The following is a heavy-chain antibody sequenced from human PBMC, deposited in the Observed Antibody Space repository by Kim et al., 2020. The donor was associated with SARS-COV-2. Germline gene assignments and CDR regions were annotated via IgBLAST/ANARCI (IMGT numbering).Heavy chain of an antibody. D-gene: IGHD6-19*01. CDR3: ARSAGYSSGWYYFDY. Sequence: QRFQGRVTMTRDTSTSTVYMELSSLRSEDTAVYYCARSAGYSSGWYYFDYWGQGTLVTVTS. J-gene: IGHJ4*02. V-gene: IGHV1-46*01.